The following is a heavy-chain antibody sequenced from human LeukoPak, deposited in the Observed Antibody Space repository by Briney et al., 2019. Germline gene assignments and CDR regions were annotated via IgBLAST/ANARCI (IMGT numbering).Heavy chain of an antibody. V-gene: IGHV4-34*01. Sequence: PSETLSLTCAVSEMSFSAYYWNWIRQSPGKGLEWIGEINYGGSTKYTPSLEGRGTILIDTSKNQFSLKLTSVTAADTAVYYSARGFPPGSGSRGSHAFDVWGQGTMVTVSS. D-gene: IGHD6-19*01. CDR1: EMSFSAYY. CDR3: ARGFPPGSGSRGSHAFDV. J-gene: IGHJ3*01. CDR2: INYGGST.